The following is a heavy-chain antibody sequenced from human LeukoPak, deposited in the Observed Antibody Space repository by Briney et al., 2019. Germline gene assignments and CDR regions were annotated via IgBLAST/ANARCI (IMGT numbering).Heavy chain of an antibody. CDR3: AKDRLLNCRGDCYIFDY. J-gene: IGHJ4*02. D-gene: IGHD2-21*02. CDR1: GFTFSSYS. V-gene: IGHV3-48*01. CDR2: ISSSSSTI. Sequence: GGSLRLSCAASGFTFSSYSMNWVRQAPGKGLEWVSYISSSSSTIYYADSVKGRFTISRDNSKNTLYLQLNGLRTEDTALYYCAKDRLLNCRGDCYIFDYWGQGTLVTVSS.